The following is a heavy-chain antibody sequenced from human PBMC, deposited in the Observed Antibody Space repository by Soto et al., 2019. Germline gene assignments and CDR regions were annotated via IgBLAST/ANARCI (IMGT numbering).Heavy chain of an antibody. CDR2: VSYDGYNE. J-gene: IGHJ4*02. CDR1: GFTFSSYT. V-gene: IGHV3-30-3*01. D-gene: IGHD5-18*01. Sequence: GGSLRLSCAASGFTFSSYTVHWVRQAPGKGLEWVAVVSYDGYNEYYADSVKGRFTISRDNSKNTLYLQMNSLRPEDTAVYYCASRSVSGYSYGEGFDYWGQGTLVTVSS. CDR3: ASRSVSGYSYGEGFDY.